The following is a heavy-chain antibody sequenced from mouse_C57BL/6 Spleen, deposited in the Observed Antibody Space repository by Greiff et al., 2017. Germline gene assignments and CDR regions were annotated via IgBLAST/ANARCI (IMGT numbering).Heavy chain of an antibody. Sequence: VQLQQSGPELVKPGASMTMSFKSSGYTFTDYNMHWVKQSHRKSLAWIGYINSNYGGTSSNQKFQGNATLTVNKSSRTAYKVLRSLTSEDAAVYYCALYGSSHSFDYWGQGTTLTVSS. J-gene: IGHJ2*01. D-gene: IGHD1-1*01. CDR2: INSNYGGT. V-gene: IGHV1-22*01. CDR3: ALYGSSHSFDY. CDR1: GYTFTDYN.